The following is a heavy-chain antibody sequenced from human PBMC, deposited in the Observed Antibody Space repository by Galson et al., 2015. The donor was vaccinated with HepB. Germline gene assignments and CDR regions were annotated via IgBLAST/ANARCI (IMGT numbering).Heavy chain of an antibody. V-gene: IGHV1-46*01. D-gene: IGHD1-26*01. CDR3: ARDWELGY. J-gene: IGHJ4*02. CDR2: IDPTGDNT. CDR1: GFTFTTYY. Sequence: SVKVSCKASGFTFTTYYIHWVRQAPGKGLEWMGVIDPTGDNTIYAQKFQGRVTMAKDTSTRTVSMELNSLRSEDTAIYYCARDWELGYWGQGTLVTVSP.